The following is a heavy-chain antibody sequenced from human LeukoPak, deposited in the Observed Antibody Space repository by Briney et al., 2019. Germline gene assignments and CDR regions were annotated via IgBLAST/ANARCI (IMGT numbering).Heavy chain of an antibody. V-gene: IGHV3-30*02. CDR2: IRYDGSNE. D-gene: IGHD3-10*01. Sequence: GGSLRLSCAASGFTFSSYRMHWVRQAPGKGLEGVAFIRYDGSNEYYADSVKCRVTISRDNSTNALDLQMNSLRAEDTAVYYCAKDRSVLDYYGSGSDCDYWGQGTLVTVSS. CDR3: AKDRSVLDYYGSGSDCDY. J-gene: IGHJ4*02. CDR1: GFTFSSYR.